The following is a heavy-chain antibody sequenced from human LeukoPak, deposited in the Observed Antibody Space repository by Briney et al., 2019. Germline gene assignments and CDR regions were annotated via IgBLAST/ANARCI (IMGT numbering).Heavy chain of an antibody. D-gene: IGHD3-3*02. CDR2: INHRGSH. CDR1: GGSLSGYY. J-gene: IGHJ6*03. CDR3: ARVRLAPYYYYYYDMGV. V-gene: IGHV4-34*01. Sequence: SETLSLTCAVYGGSLSGYYWRWLRHPPGKGLEWIGEINHRGSHNINRSLKSRVTISGDTYKNQFTLKLTSTTAADTAMYYCARVRLAPYYYYYYDMGVWGKGTTVTVSS.